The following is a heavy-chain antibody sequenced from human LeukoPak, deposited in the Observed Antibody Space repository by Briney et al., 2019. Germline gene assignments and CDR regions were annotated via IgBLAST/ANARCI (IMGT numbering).Heavy chain of an antibody. CDR1: GGSISSSSYY. V-gene: IGHV4-39*07. Sequence: SETLSLTCTVSGGSISSSSYYWGWIRQPPGKGLEWIGSIYYSGSTYYNPSLKSRVTISVDTSKNQFSLKLSSVTAADTAVYYCARDSTGYGMDAWGQGTTVTVSS. J-gene: IGHJ6*02. CDR2: IYYSGST. D-gene: IGHD3-9*01. CDR3: ARDSTGYGMDA.